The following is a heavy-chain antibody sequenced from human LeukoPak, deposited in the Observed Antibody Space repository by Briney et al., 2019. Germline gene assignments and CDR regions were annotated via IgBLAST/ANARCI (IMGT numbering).Heavy chain of an antibody. D-gene: IGHD6-19*01. Sequence: GASVKVSCKASGYTFTSYYMHWVRQAPGQGLEWMGIINPSGGSTSYAQKFQGRVTMTRDTSTSTVYMELSSLRSEDTAVYYCAREGAAVAGQDIFDYWRQGTLVTVSS. J-gene: IGHJ4*02. CDR3: AREGAAVAGQDIFDY. CDR2: INPSGGST. V-gene: IGHV1-46*01. CDR1: GYTFTSYY.